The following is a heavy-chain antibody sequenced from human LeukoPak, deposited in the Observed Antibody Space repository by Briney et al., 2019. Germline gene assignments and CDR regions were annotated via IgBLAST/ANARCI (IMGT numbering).Heavy chain of an antibody. Sequence: PSETLSLTCTVSGGSISSYYWSWIRQPPGKGLEWIGYIYYSGSTNYNPSLKSRVTISVDTSKNQFSLKLSSVTAADTAVYYCARGLLGDFWSGYYDRFDPWGQGTLVTVSS. CDR1: GGSISSYY. J-gene: IGHJ5*02. CDR3: ARGLLGDFWSGYYDRFDP. V-gene: IGHV4-59*01. CDR2: IYYSGST. D-gene: IGHD3-3*01.